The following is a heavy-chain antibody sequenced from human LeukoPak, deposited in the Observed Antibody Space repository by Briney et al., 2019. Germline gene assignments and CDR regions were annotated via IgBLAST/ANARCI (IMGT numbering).Heavy chain of an antibody. CDR3: ARKDRYSSGWYSY. Sequence: PSETLSLTCAVSGGSISSSNWWSWVRQPPGKGLEWIGEIYHSGSTNYNPSLKSRVTISVDKSKNQFSLKLSSVTAADTAVYYCARKDRYSSGWYSYWGQGTLVTVSS. J-gene: IGHJ4*02. CDR2: IYHSGST. V-gene: IGHV4-4*02. CDR1: GGSISSSNW. D-gene: IGHD6-19*01.